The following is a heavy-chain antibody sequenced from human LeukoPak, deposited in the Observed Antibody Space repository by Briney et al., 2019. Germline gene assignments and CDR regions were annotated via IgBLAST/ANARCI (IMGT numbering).Heavy chain of an antibody. CDR2: IYHSGST. CDR3: ARYDVWGTYRAFDY. D-gene: IGHD3-16*02. J-gene: IGHJ4*02. Sequence: KPSETLSLTCTVSGYSISSDYYWGWIRQPPGRGLEWIGTIYHSGSTYYNPSLKSRVTISVDTSKNQSSLKLSSVTAADTAVYYCARYDVWGTYRAFDYWGQGTLVTVSS. CDR1: GYSISSDYY. V-gene: IGHV4-38-2*02.